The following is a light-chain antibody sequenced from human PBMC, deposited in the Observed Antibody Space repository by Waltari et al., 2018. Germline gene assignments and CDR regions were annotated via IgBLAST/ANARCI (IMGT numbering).Light chain of an antibody. CDR3: QHYVRLPAT. CDR1: QRVGTS. V-gene: IGKV3-20*01. J-gene: IGKJ1*01. Sequence: EVVLTQSPGTLSLSPGERATLACRASQRVGTSLAWYQQKPGQAPRLLIYGASRRATGIPDRFSGSWSGTDFSLTISRLEPEDFAVYYCQHYVRLPATFGQGTKVEI. CDR2: GAS.